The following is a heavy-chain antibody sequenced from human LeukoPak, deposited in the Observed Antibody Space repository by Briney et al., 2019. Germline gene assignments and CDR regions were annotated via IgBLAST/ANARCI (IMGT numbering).Heavy chain of an antibody. D-gene: IGHD3-22*01. CDR3: ARDGDYYDSSGYFDY. CDR2: ISYDGSNK. V-gene: IGHV3-30-3*01. J-gene: IGHJ4*02. Sequence: GRSLRLSCAASGFTFSSYAMHWVRQAPAKGLEWVAVISYDGSNKYYADSVKGRFTISRDNSKNTLYLQMNSLRAEDTAVYYCARDGDYYDSSGYFDYWGQGTLVTVSS. CDR1: GFTFSSYA.